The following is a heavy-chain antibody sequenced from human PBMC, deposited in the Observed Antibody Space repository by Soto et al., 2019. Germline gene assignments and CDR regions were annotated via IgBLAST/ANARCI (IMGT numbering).Heavy chain of an antibody. CDR3: ASSLLVGYGLEGESD. Sequence: QVQLVQSGAEVKKPGASVKVSCKASGYTFTSYGISWVRQAPGQGLEWMGWISAYNGNTNYAQKLQGRVTMTTDTSAXTAYMELRSLRSDDTAVYYCASSLLVGYGLEGESDWGQGTLVTVSS. CDR1: GYTFTSYG. V-gene: IGHV1-18*01. D-gene: IGHD5-18*01. J-gene: IGHJ4*02. CDR2: ISAYNGNT.